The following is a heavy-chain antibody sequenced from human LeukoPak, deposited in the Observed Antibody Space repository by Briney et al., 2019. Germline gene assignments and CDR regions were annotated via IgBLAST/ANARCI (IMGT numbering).Heavy chain of an antibody. Sequence: SETLSLTCTVSGGSISSYYWSWIRQPPGKGLEWIGYIYYSGSTNYNPSLKSRDTISVDTSKNKFSLKLSSVTAADTAVYYCARHVRGGSYYYYYYMDVWGKGTTVTISS. J-gene: IGHJ6*03. CDR1: GGSISSYY. V-gene: IGHV4-59*08. CDR3: ARHVRGGSYYYYYYMDV. CDR2: IYYSGST. D-gene: IGHD1-26*01.